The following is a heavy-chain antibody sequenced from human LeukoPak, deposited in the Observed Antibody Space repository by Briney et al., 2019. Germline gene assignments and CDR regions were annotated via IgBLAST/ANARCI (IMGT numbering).Heavy chain of an antibody. CDR1: GYTLTELS. V-gene: IGHV1-24*01. D-gene: IGHD3-22*01. J-gene: IGHJ4*02. Sequence: ASVKVSCKVSGYTLTELSMHWVRQAPGKGLEWMGGFDPEDGETIYAQKFQGRVTMTEDTSTDTACMELSSLRSEDTAVYYCATEQDYYDSSGSTQVDWGQGTLVTVSS. CDR3: ATEQDYYDSSGSTQVD. CDR2: FDPEDGET.